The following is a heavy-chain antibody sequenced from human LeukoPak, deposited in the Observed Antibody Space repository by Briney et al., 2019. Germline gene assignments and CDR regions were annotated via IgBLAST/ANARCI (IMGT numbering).Heavy chain of an antibody. CDR3: ARSSLPGRSGRTEYFQH. J-gene: IGHJ1*01. D-gene: IGHD6-19*01. Sequence: GGSLRLSCAASGFTFSDYYMTWIRQAPGKGPQWLSFISDSSRTIYYADSVKGRFTISRDNAKNSLYLQMSSLRAEDTAIYYCARSSLPGRSGRTEYFQHWGQGALVTVSS. CDR2: ISDSSRTI. CDR1: GFTFSDYY. V-gene: IGHV3-11*01.